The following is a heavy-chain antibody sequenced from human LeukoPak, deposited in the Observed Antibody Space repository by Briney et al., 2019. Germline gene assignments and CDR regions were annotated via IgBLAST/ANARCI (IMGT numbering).Heavy chain of an antibody. CDR2: ITPYNGNT. V-gene: IGHV1-18*04. CDR3: ARDSRNHYVDY. CDR1: GYTFTSYG. J-gene: IGHJ4*02. Sequence: ASVKVSCKASGYTFTSYGISWVRQAPGQGLEWMGWITPYNGNTNYAQKLHGRVTMTTDTSTTTAYMEVRSLRSDDTAVYYCARDSRNHYVDYWGQGTLVTVSS. D-gene: IGHD3-16*01.